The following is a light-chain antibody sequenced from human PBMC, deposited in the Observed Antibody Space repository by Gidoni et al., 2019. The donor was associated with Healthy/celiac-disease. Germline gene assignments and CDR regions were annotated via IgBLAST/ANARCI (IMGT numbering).Light chain of an antibody. J-gene: IGKJ1*01. CDR2: SAS. Sequence: DIQMSQSPSSLSASVVDRVTITCRASQSISSYLNWYQQKPGKAPKLLIYSASSLQSGVPSRFSGSGSGTDFTLTISSLQPEDVATYYCQQGYSTPRTFGQGTKVEIK. V-gene: IGKV1-39*01. CDR1: QSISSY. CDR3: QQGYSTPRT.